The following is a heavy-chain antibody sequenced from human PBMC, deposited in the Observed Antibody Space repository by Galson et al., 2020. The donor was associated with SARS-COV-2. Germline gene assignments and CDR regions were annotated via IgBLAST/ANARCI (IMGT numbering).Heavy chain of an antibody. V-gene: IGHV1-24*01. Sequence: ASVKVSCKVSGYTLTELSMHWVRQAPGKGLEWMGGFDPEDGETIYAQKFQGRVTMTEDTSTDTAYMELSSLRSEDTAVYYCATGAANYYDSSGYSRYYYYYDGMDVWGQGTTVTVSS. CDR2: FDPEDGET. CDR1: GYTLTELS. CDR3: ATGAANYYDSSGYSRYYYYYDGMDV. D-gene: IGHD3-22*01. J-gene: IGHJ6*02.